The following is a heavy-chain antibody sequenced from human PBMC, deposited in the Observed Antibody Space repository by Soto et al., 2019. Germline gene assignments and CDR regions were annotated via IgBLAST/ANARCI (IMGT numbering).Heavy chain of an antibody. J-gene: IGHJ4*02. CDR3: GRDHYGFNSIDQ. V-gene: IGHV3-74*01. CDR2: IRTDGGYT. D-gene: IGHD4-17*01. CDR1: GFSLSDHW. Sequence: PGGSLRLSCVASGFSLSDHWMHWVRQVPGKGLAHVSRIRTDGGYTNYADFVEGRFTISRDNAKNTLYLQMNSLRAEDTAVYFCGRDHYGFNSIDQWGQGTLVTSPQ.